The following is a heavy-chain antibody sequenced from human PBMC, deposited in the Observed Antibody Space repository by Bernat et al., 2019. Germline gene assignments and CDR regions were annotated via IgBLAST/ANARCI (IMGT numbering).Heavy chain of an antibody. D-gene: IGHD6-25*01. CDR3: ARDFASATRGY. CDR1: GFMFRDYW. Sequence: EVQLVESGGGLVQPGGSLRHSCAASGFMFRDYWMSWVRQTPGKGLEWLANIKQDGSEKKYVDSVKGRFTVSRDNAKNSLYLQMDSLRVEDTAMYYCARDFASATRGYWGQGTLVTVSS. CDR2: IKQDGSEK. J-gene: IGHJ4*02. V-gene: IGHV3-7*01.